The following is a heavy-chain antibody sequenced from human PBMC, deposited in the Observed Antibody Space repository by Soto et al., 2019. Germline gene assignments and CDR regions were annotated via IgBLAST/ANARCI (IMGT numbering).Heavy chain of an antibody. Sequence: QVQLVQSGAEVKKPGSSVKVSCKASGGTFSSYAISWVRQAPGQGLEWMGGIIPISDTSDYAQNFQGRVKITADESTTTAYMELSSLRSEDTAVYYCARYCSTTSCFTLKEGYFHYYGMDVWGQGTTVTVSS. CDR3: ARYCSTTSCFTLKEGYFHYYGMDV. CDR1: GGTFSSYA. J-gene: IGHJ6*02. V-gene: IGHV1-69*01. D-gene: IGHD2-2*02. CDR2: IIPISDTS.